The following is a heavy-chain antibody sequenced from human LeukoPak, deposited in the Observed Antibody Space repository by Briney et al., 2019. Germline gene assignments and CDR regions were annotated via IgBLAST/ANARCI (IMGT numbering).Heavy chain of an antibody. D-gene: IGHD3-3*01. CDR1: GGSISSYY. J-gene: IGHJ5*02. Sequence: SETLSLTCTVSGGSISSYYWSWIRQPAGKGLEWIGRIYTSGSTNYNPSLKSRVTMSVDTSKNQFSLKLSSVTAADTAVYYCAREPHYDFWSGTIIDPWGQGTLVTVSS. CDR2: IYTSGST. CDR3: AREPHYDFWSGTIIDP. V-gene: IGHV4-4*07.